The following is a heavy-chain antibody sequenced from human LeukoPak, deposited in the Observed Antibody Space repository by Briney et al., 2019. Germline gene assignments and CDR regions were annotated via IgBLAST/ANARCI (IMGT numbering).Heavy chain of an antibody. J-gene: IGHJ4*02. CDR3: ARETPYGSLTFGY. CDR2: MQPDGGEK. CDR1: GFTFRSYW. Sequence: PGGSLRLSCAASGFTFRSYWMSWVRQAPGKGLEWVANMQPDGGEKYYVDSVKGRFTVSRDNAKSSLYLQMNSLRAEDTAVYYCARETPYGSLTFGYWGLGTRVTVSS. D-gene: IGHD3-10*01. V-gene: IGHV3-7*03.